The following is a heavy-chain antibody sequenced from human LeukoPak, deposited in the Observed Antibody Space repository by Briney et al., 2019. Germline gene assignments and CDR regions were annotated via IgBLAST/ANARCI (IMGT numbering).Heavy chain of an antibody. CDR3: ARNRRIVVAGHESYFDY. V-gene: IGHV1-18*04. D-gene: IGHD6-19*01. Sequence: GASVKVSCKASGYTFTSYGISWVRQAPGQGLEWMGWISAHNGNTNYAQKLQGRVTITTDTSTSTAYMELRSLRSDDTAVYYCARNRRIVVAGHESYFDYWGQGTLVTVSS. CDR2: ISAHNGNT. CDR1: GYTFTSYG. J-gene: IGHJ4*02.